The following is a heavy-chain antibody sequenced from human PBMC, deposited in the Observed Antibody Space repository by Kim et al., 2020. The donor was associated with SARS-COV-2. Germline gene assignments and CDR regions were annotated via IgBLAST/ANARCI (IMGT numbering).Heavy chain of an antibody. Sequence: GGSLRLSCAASGLTFSSYAMHWVRQAPGKGLEWVAVISYDGSNKYYADSVKGRFTISRDNSKNTLYLQMNSLRAEDTAVYYCARGPSSGPFDYWGQGTLVTVSS. CDR3: ARGPSSGPFDY. CDR1: GLTFSSYA. V-gene: IGHV3-30*04. D-gene: IGHD3-22*01. CDR2: ISYDGSNK. J-gene: IGHJ4*02.